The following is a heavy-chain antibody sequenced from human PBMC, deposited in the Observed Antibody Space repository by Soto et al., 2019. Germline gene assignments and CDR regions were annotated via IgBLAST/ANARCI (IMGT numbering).Heavy chain of an antibody. J-gene: IGHJ4*02. D-gene: IGHD3-3*01. V-gene: IGHV4-59*01. Sequence: QVQLQESGPGLVKASETLSLTCTVSGGSISPYYWGWIRQPPGKGPEWVGYIYYTGSTRYNPSLHSRATISLDTSKGQFSLILNSVTAADAAVYYCARASARNTVFGLVISDFDYWGQGTLVTVSS. CDR2: IYYTGST. CDR3: ARASARNTVFGLVISDFDY. CDR1: GGSISPYY.